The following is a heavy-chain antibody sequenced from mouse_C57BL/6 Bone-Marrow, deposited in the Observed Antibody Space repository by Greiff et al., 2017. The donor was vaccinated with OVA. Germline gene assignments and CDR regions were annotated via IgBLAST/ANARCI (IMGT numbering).Heavy chain of an antibody. D-gene: IGHD4-1*01. V-gene: IGHV1-74*01. CDR3: ANSANWDVLYFDD. Sequence: VQLQQPGAELVKPGASVKVSCKASGYTFTSYWMHWVKQRPGQGLEWIGRIHPSDSDTNYTQKLKGMATLTVDKSSSTNYMQLSSLTSEDSAVYDCANSANWDVLYFDDWGTGTTVTVSS. J-gene: IGHJ1*03. CDR2: IHPSDSDT. CDR1: GYTFTSYW.